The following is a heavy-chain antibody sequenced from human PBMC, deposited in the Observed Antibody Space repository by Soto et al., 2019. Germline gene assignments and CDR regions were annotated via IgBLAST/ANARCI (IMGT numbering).Heavy chain of an antibody. CDR3: VRIRYQLPSSVLWLDP. Sequence: XETLSLTCAVYGGFPGESYWTWIRQPPGKGLEWIGEINHVGGTNYNPSLKSRVTMSVDTSQNQFSLRLISVTAADTAMYFCVRIRYQLPSSVLWLDPWGQGTPVTVSS. CDR2: INHVGGT. J-gene: IGHJ5*02. V-gene: IGHV4-34*01. CDR1: GGFPGESY. D-gene: IGHD3-16*01.